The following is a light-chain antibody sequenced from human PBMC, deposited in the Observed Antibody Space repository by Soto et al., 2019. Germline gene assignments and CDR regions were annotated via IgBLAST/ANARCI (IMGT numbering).Light chain of an antibody. Sequence: QSVLTQPASVSGSPGQSITISCTGTSSEVVGYNYVSWYQHHPGKAPKLMIYDVSNRPSGISNRFSGSKSGNTASLTISGLQPEDEGDYYCSSYTTSNTRQIVFGTGTKVTVL. CDR2: DVS. J-gene: IGLJ1*01. CDR3: SSYTTSNTRQIV. CDR1: SSEVVGYNY. V-gene: IGLV2-14*03.